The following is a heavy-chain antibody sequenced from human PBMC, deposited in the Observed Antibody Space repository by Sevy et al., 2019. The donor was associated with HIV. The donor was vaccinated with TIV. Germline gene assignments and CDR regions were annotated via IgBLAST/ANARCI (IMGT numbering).Heavy chain of an antibody. Sequence: GGSLRLSCSVSGFNFSTYAMHWVRQAPGKGLEWVAVISSDVIRKYYGASVRGRFAISRDNPNNTLSLQMNSLRIEDTAVYYCARDARGDAVLPDYWGQGTLVTVSS. J-gene: IGHJ4*02. CDR2: ISSDVIRK. CDR3: ARDARGDAVLPDY. CDR1: GFNFSTYA. D-gene: IGHD3-16*01. V-gene: IGHV3-30*09.